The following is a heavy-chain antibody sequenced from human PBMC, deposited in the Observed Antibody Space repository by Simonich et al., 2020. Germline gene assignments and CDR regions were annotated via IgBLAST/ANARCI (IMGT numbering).Heavy chain of an antibody. CDR2: IKTNGSST. CDR1: GFTFSSYW. V-gene: IGHV3-74*01. D-gene: IGHD4-4*01. CDR3: ARDYSNYDAFDI. Sequence: EVQLVESGGGLVQPGGSLRLSCAASGFTFSSYWMHWVRKAPGTGVVWVSRIKTNGSSTRYPDAVKGRFTISRDNAKNTLYLQMNSLRAEDTAVYYCARDYSNYDAFDIWGQGTMVTVSS. J-gene: IGHJ3*02.